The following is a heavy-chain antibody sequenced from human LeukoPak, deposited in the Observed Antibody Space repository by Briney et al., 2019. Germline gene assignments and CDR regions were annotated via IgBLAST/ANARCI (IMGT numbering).Heavy chain of an antibody. CDR1: GYTFTGYY. CDR3: ARDSYNWNYAGYYYYMDV. V-gene: IGHV1-2*02. Sequence: ASVKVSCKASGYTFTGYYMHWVRQAPGQGLKWMGWINPNSGGTNYAQKFQGRVTMTRDTSISTAYMELSRLRSDDTAVYYCARDSYNWNYAGYYYYMDVWGKGTTVTVSS. J-gene: IGHJ6*03. CDR2: INPNSGGT. D-gene: IGHD1-7*01.